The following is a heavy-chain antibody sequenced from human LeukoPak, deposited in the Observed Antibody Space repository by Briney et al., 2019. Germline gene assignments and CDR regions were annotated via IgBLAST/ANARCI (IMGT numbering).Heavy chain of an antibody. J-gene: IGHJ4*02. CDR2: ISGSGGST. CDR3: AKGGSITIILVVPINDY. Sequence: GGSLRLSCAASGFTFSSYAMSWVRQAPGKGLEWVSAISGSGGSTYYADSVKGRFTISRDNSKNTLYLQMNSLRAEDTAVYYCAKGGSITIILVVPINDYWGQGTLVTVSS. D-gene: IGHD3-22*01. V-gene: IGHV3-23*01. CDR1: GFTFSSYA.